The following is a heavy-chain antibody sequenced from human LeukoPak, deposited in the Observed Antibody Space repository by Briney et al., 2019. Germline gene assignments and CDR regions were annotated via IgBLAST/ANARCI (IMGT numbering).Heavy chain of an antibody. CDR3: ARGHSRDYYYAVDV. CDR1: GFTVSSNY. J-gene: IGHJ6*02. CDR2: TDSGSGT. V-gene: IGHV3-66*01. D-gene: IGHD3-22*01. Sequence: GGSLRLSRAVSGFTVSSNYMSWVRQAPGKGLEWVSVTDSGSGTYYADSVKGRFTISRDNSKNTLYLQMNSLRADDTAIYYCARGHSRDYYYAVDVWGQGTTVTVSS.